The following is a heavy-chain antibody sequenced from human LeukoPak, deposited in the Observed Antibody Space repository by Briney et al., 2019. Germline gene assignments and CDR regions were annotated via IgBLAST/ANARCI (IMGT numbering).Heavy chain of an antibody. CDR1: GFIFSDHY. J-gene: IGHJ4*02. Sequence: GGSLRLSCAASGFIFSDHYMDWVRQAPGKGLEWVANIKQDGSEKYYVDSVKGRFTISRDNAKNSLYLQMSSLRAEDTAVFYCARLIVGAIDYWGQGTLVTVSS. V-gene: IGHV3-7*01. D-gene: IGHD1-26*01. CDR3: ARLIVGAIDY. CDR2: IKQDGSEK.